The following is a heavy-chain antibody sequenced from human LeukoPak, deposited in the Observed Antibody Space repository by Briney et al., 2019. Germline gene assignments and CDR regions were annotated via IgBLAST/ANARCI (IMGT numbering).Heavy chain of an antibody. V-gene: IGHV1-2*02. CDR2: INPNSGGT. J-gene: IGHJ4*02. CDR3: ARSRNYYDGSGYLVAH. Sequence: ASVKVSCKASGYTFTGYYMHWVRQAPGQGLEWMGWINPNSGGTNYAQKFQGRVTMTTDTSTSTAYMELRSLRSDDTAVYYCARSRNYYDGSGYLVAHWGQGTLVTVSS. CDR1: GYTFTGYY. D-gene: IGHD3-22*01.